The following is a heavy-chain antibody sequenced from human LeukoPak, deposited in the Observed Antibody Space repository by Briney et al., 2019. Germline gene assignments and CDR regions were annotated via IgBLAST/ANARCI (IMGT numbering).Heavy chain of an antibody. J-gene: IGHJ5*02. CDR1: GFTFSSYS. CDR3: ARDQTGLRWLQLNWFDP. CDR2: ISSSSSYT. Sequence: GGSLRLSCAASGFTFSSYSMNWVRQAPGKGLEWVSSISSSSSYTYYADSVKGRFTISRDNAKNSLYLQMNSLRAEDTAVYYCARDQTGLRWLQLNWFDPWGQGTLVTVSS. V-gene: IGHV3-21*01. D-gene: IGHD5-24*01.